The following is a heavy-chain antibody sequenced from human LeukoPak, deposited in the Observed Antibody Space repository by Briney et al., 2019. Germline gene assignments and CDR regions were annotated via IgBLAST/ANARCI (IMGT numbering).Heavy chain of an antibody. CDR2: ISYDGSNK. CDR1: GFXFSSYA. J-gene: IGHJ6*02. V-gene: IGHV3-30-3*01. Sequence: PGGSLRLSCAASGFXFSSYAIHWVRQAPGKGLEWVAVISYDGSNKYYADSVKGRFTISRDNSKNTLYLQMNSLRAEDTAMYYCARDHDYYGSGSYLFPYYYYYYGMDVWGQGTTVTVSS. CDR3: ARDHDYYGSGSYLFPYYYYYYGMDV. D-gene: IGHD3-10*01.